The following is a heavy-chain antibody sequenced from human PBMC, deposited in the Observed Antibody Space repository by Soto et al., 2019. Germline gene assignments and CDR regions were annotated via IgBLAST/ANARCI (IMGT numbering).Heavy chain of an antibody. J-gene: IGHJ5*02. CDR1: GYTFTGYY. D-gene: IGHD3-10*01. CDR3: ARYGSGSIINWWFDP. Sequence: QVQLVQSGAEVQKPGASVKVSCKASGYTFTGYYMHWVRQAPGQGLEWMGWINPNSGSTNYAQKFQGRVTMTRDTSISTAYMELSRLRSDDTAVYYCARYGSGSIINWWFDPWGQGTLVTVSS. CDR2: INPNSGST. V-gene: IGHV1-2*02.